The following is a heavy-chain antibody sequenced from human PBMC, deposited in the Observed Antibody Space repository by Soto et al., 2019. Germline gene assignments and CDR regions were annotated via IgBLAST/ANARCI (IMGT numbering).Heavy chain of an antibody. Sequence: QVQLQESGPGLVKPSQTLSLTCSVSGGSISSGGYYWSWIRQHPGKGLEWIGYLYYSGSTYYNPSLKSRVTISVDTSKTQFSLKLSSVTAADTAMYYCARWKVGGAVGWFDPWGQGTLVTVSS. D-gene: IGHD3-16*01. J-gene: IGHJ5*02. V-gene: IGHV4-31*03. CDR1: GGSISSGGYY. CDR2: LYYSGST. CDR3: ARWKVGGAVGWFDP.